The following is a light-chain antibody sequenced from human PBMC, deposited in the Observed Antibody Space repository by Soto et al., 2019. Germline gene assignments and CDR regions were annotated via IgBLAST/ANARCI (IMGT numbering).Light chain of an antibody. J-gene: IGKJ5*01. V-gene: IGKV1-33*01. CDR1: QDISKY. Sequence: DIQLAQAPSSLSASVGDRFTIPCRASQDISKYLNWYQQKPGKAPKLLIYDASNLETGIPSRFSGSGSGTNFSLTITSLQPEDFATYYCQQANSFPLTFGQGTRLEIK. CDR2: DAS. CDR3: QQANSFPLT.